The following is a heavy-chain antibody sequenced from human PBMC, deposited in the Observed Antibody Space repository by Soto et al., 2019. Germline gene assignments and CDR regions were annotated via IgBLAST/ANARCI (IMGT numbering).Heavy chain of an antibody. CDR2: IYYSGST. D-gene: IGHD6-13*01. Sequence: PSETLSLTCTASGGSISSYYWSWIRQPPGKGLEWIGYIYYSGSTNYNPSLKSRVTISVDTSKNQFSLKLSSVTAADTAVYYCARDKAADYYYYGMDVWGQGTTVTVSS. J-gene: IGHJ6*02. V-gene: IGHV4-59*01. CDR3: ARDKAADYYYYGMDV. CDR1: GGSISSYY.